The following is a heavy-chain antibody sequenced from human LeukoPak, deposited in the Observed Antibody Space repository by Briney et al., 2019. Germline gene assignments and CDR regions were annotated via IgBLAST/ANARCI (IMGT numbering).Heavy chain of an antibody. D-gene: IGHD6-19*01. J-gene: IGHJ3*02. Sequence: SETLSLTRAVYGGSFSGYYWSWIRQPPGKGLEWIGEINHSGSTNYNPSLKSRVTISVDTSKNQFSLKLSSVTAADMAVYYCARVWEQWLVRKRHAFDIWGQGTMVTVSS. CDR1: GGSFSGYY. V-gene: IGHV4-34*01. CDR3: ARVWEQWLVRKRHAFDI. CDR2: INHSGST.